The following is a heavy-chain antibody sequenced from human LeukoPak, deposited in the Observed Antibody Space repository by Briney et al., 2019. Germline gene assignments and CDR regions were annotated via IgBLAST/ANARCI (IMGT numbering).Heavy chain of an antibody. CDR3: AKVIEREQLVSNYFDY. D-gene: IGHD6-6*01. Sequence: GGSLRLSCAASGFTFSSYAMSWVRQAPGKGLEWVSAISGSGSGSGGSTYYADSVKGRFTISRDNSKNTLYLQMNSLRAEDTAVYYCAKVIEREQLVSNYFDYWGQGTLVTVSS. V-gene: IGHV3-23*01. J-gene: IGHJ4*02. CDR1: GFTFSSYA. CDR2: ISGSGSGSGGST.